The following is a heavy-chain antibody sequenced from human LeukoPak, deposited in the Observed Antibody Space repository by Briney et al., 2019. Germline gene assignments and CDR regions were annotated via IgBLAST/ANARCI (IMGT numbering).Heavy chain of an antibody. CDR3: AKDRYTHTIEYYFDY. CDR2: ISGSGGST. CDR1: GFTFSSYA. D-gene: IGHD3-16*02. J-gene: IGHJ4*02. V-gene: IGHV3-23*01. Sequence: GGSLRLSCAASGFTFSSYAMSWVRQAPGKGLEWVSGISGSGGSTYYADSVKGRFTISRDNSKNTLYLQMNSLRAEDTAVYYCAKDRYTHTIEYYFDYWGQGALVTVSS.